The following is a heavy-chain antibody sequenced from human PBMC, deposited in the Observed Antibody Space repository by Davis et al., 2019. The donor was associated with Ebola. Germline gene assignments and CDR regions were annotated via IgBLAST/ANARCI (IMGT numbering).Heavy chain of an antibody. J-gene: IGHJ4*02. CDR1: GFTVSSNY. V-gene: IGHV3-53*01. CDR2: IYNGGST. CDR3: ASREVGQHNLY. Sequence: GESLKISCAASGFTVSSNYMSWVRQAPGKGLEWVSVIYNGGSTYYADSVKGRFTISRDNSENALYLQMNSLRAEDTAVYYCASREVGQHNLYWGQGTLVTVSA. D-gene: IGHD2-21*01.